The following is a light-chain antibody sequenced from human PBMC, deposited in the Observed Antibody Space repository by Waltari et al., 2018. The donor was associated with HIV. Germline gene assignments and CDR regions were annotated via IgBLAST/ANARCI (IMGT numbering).Light chain of an antibody. CDR3: QVWDTFSEHRV. J-gene: IGLJ2*01. CDR1: HIGGKS. Sequence: YELTQASSVSVAPGSTATIIRERNHIGGKSVHRYQQKAGPGPTVVVHHESDQPSEIPARFSGSKSENRATLTISGVEAGDGAGYYCQVWDTFSEHRVFGGRTKLTVL. V-gene: IGLV3-21*02. CDR2: HES.